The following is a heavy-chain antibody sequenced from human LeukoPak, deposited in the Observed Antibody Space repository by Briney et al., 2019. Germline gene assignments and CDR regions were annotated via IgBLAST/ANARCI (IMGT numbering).Heavy chain of an antibody. CDR3: AKDLPGGYCSGGSRYEVDY. CDR1: GFTFNEYA. Sequence: GGSLRLSCATSGFTFNEYAMHWVREAPGKGLEWVYLISWDGGSTYYADSVKGRFTISRDNSKNSLYLQMNSLRTEDTALYYCAKDLPGGYCSGGSRYEVDYWGQGTLVTVSS. J-gene: IGHJ4*02. CDR2: ISWDGGST. D-gene: IGHD2-15*01. V-gene: IGHV3-43*01.